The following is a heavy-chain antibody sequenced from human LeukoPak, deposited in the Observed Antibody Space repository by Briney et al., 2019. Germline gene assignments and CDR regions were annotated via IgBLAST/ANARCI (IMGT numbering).Heavy chain of an antibody. Sequence: SVKVSCKASGGTFSSYAISWVRQAPGQGLEWMGGIIPIFGTANYAQKLQGRVTITTDESTSTAYMELSSLRSEDTAVYYCAAVRGGDSSSWYYYYYYMDVWGKGTTVTVSS. J-gene: IGHJ6*03. CDR1: GGTFSSYA. CDR2: IIPIFGTA. CDR3: AAVRGGDSSSWYYYYYYMDV. D-gene: IGHD6-13*01. V-gene: IGHV1-69*05.